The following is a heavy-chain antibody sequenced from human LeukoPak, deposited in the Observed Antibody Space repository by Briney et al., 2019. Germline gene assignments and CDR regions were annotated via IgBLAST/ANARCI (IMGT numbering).Heavy chain of an antibody. CDR1: GGSSSSYY. D-gene: IGHD1-26*01. V-gene: IGHV4-59*08. J-gene: IGHJ4*02. CDR3: ARHGGSYSFDY. CDR2: IYYSGST. Sequence: SETLSLTCTVSGGSSSSYYWSWIRQPPGKGLECIGYIYYSGSTNYNPSLKSRVTISVDTSKNQFSLRLSSVTAADTAVYYCARHGGSYSFDYWGQGTLVTVSS.